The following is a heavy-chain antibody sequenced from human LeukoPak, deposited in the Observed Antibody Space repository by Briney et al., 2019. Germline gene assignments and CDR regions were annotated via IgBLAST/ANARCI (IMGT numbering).Heavy chain of an antibody. J-gene: IGHJ4*02. Sequence: ASVKVSCKASGYTFTSYGISWVRQAPGQGLEWMGWISAYNGNTNYAQKLQGRVTMTTDTSTSTAYMELRSLRSDDTAVYYCARDLRNYYDSSGYPLPTFDYWGQGTLVTVSS. CDR3: ARDLRNYYDSSGYPLPTFDY. CDR2: ISAYNGNT. D-gene: IGHD3-22*01. V-gene: IGHV1-18*01. CDR1: GYTFTSYG.